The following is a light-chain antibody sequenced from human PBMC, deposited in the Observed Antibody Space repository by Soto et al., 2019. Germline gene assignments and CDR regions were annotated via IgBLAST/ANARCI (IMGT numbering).Light chain of an antibody. V-gene: IGLV2-23*01. CDR2: EGS. J-gene: IGLJ1*01. CDR3: CSYAGSSTLYV. Sequence: QSVLTQPASVSGSPGQSITISCTGTSSDVGSYNLVSWYQQHPGKAPKLMIYEGSKRPSGVSNRFSGSKSGNTASLTISELQAEDEADYYCCSYAGSSTLYVFGTGTKGTVL. CDR1: SSDVGSYNL.